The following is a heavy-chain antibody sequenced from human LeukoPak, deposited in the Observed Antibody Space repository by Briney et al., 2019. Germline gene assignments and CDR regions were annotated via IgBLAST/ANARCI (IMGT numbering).Heavy chain of an antibody. CDR2: IDPSGGST. J-gene: IGHJ4*02. Sequence: ASVKVSCTASGYTFSSYYIVWVRQAPGQGLEWMGRIDPSGGSTSYAQKFQGRVTMTRGTSTSTVYMELSSLISEDTAVYYCARYSGSGFDYWGQGTLVTVSS. CDR3: ARYSGSGFDY. CDR1: GYTFSSYY. V-gene: IGHV1-46*01. D-gene: IGHD2-15*01.